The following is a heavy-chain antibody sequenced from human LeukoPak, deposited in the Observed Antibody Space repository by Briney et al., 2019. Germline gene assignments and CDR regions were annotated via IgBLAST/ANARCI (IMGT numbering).Heavy chain of an antibody. CDR2: INSEGSTT. CDR1: GCTFSRYW. CDR3: ATYDSSVYYYVFDY. Sequence: GGSLRLSCTASGCTFSRYWMHWVRQAPGKGLVWISRINSEGSTTSYADSVKGRFTISRDNAKNTLYLQMNSLRAEDTAVYYCATYDSSVYYYVFDYWGQGTLVTVSS. J-gene: IGHJ4*02. V-gene: IGHV3-74*01. D-gene: IGHD3-22*01.